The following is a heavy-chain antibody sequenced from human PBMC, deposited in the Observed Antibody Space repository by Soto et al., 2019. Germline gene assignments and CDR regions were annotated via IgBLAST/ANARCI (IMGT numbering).Heavy chain of an antibody. D-gene: IGHD3-3*01. CDR1: GGSISSGGYS. CDR3: ASANFGVVYYFDY. Sequence: QLQLQESGSGLVKPSQTLSLTCAVSGGSISSGGYSWSWIRQPPGKGLEWIGYIYHSGSTYYNPSLKRRVTTSVDRSTTQFYLKLGSVTAADTAVYYGASANFGVVYYFDYGGQGPLVTVSS. CDR2: IYHSGST. V-gene: IGHV4-30-2*01. J-gene: IGHJ4*02.